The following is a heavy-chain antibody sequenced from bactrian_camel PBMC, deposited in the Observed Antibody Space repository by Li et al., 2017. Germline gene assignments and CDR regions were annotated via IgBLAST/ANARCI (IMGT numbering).Heavy chain of an antibody. V-gene: IGHV3S31*01. Sequence: VQLVESGGGLAQPGGSLRLSCAASGFTFSAYAMNWIRQAPGKGLEWVSSIDHDSRNTYYADSVKGRFTLSKDNAKNTLYLQLNSLKPEDTAMYYCGNRRWSDSEMGYWGQGTQVTVS. CDR1: GFTFSAYA. CDR2: IDHDSRNT. CDR3: GNRRWSDSEMGY. D-gene: IGHD2*01. J-gene: IGHJ6*01.